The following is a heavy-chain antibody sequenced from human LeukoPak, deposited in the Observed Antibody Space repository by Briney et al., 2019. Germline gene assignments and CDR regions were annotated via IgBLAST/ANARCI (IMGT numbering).Heavy chain of an antibody. CDR2: IYSGGST. CDR3: AREIIQLPGYFDY. V-gene: IGHV3-53*01. J-gene: IGHJ4*02. D-gene: IGHD5-18*01. CDR1: GFTVSSNY. Sequence: GGSLRLSCAASGFTVSSNYMSWVRQAPGKGLEWVSVIYSGGSTYYADSGKGRFTISRDNPKNTLYLQMNSLRAEDTAVYYCAREIIQLPGYFDYWGQGTLVTVSS.